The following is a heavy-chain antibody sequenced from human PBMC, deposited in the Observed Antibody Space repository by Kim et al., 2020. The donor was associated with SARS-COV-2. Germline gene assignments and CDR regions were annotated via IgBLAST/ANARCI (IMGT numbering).Heavy chain of an antibody. CDR3: ARAHDYGDSYAFDI. D-gene: IGHD4-17*01. CDR2: IGTAGDT. Sequence: GGSLRLSCAASGFTFSSYDMHWVRQATGKGLEWVSAIGTAGDTYYPGSVKGRFTISRENAKNSLYLQMNSLRAGDTAVYYCARAHDYGDSYAFDIWGQGTMVTVSS. V-gene: IGHV3-13*04. CDR1: GFTFSSYD. J-gene: IGHJ3*02.